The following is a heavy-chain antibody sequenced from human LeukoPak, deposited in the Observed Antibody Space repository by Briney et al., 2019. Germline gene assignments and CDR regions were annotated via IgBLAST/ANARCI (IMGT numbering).Heavy chain of an antibody. CDR3: ARVTAAAGKRGDY. V-gene: IGHV4-31*03. J-gene: IGHJ4*02. CDR2: IYYSGST. D-gene: IGHD6-13*01. Sequence: PSETLSLTCTVSGGSISSGGYYWSWIRQHPGKGLEWIGYIYYSGSTYYNPSLKSRVTISVDTSRNQFSLKLSSVTAADTAVYYCARVTAAAGKRGDYGGRGPRVPAPS. CDR1: GGSISSGGYY.